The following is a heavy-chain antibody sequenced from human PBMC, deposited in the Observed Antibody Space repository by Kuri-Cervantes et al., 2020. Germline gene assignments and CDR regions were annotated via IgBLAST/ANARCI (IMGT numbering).Heavy chain of an antibody. D-gene: IGHD6-6*01. J-gene: IGHJ5*02. CDR1: GYSISRGYY. V-gene: IGHV4-4*07. CDR3: ARDIGEVAARPLNWFDP. CDR2: IYTSGST. Sequence: SETLSLTCGVSGYSISRGYYWSWIRQPAGKGLEWIGRIYTSGSTNYNPSLKSRVTISVGKSKNQFSLKLSSVTAADTAVYYCARDIGEVAARPLNWFDPWGQGTLVTVSS.